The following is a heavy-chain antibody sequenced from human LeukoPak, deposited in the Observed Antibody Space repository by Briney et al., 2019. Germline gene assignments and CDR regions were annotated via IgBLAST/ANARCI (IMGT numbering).Heavy chain of an antibody. D-gene: IGHD5-12*01. J-gene: IGHJ4*02. V-gene: IGHV3-48*03. CDR1: GFTFSSYE. CDR3: ARAVGYSGFSDY. Sequence: GGSLRLSCAASGFTFSSYEMNWVRQAPGKGLEWVSYISSSGSTIYYADSVKGRFTISRDNSKNTLYLQMNSLRAEDTAVYYCARAVGYSGFSDYWGQGTLVTVSS. CDR2: ISSSGSTI.